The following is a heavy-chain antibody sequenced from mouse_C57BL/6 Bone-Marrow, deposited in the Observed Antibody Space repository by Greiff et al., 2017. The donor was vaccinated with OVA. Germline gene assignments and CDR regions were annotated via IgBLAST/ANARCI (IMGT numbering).Heavy chain of an antibody. CDR2: IYPGSGST. Sequence: VQLQQPGAELVKPGASVKKSCKASGYTFTSYWITWVKQRPGQGLEWIGDIYPGSGSTNYNEKFKSKATLTVDNSSSTAYMQLSSLTSEDSAVYYCASWGSTMVTTDAYWGQGTLVTVSA. CDR3: ASWGSTMVTTDAY. J-gene: IGHJ3*01. CDR1: GYTFTSYW. V-gene: IGHV1-55*01. D-gene: IGHD2-2*01.